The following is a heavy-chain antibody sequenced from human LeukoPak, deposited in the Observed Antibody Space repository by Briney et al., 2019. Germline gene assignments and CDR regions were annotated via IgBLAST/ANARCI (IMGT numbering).Heavy chain of an antibody. J-gene: IGHJ4*02. CDR2: IYYSGST. V-gene: IGHV4-59*05. CDR1: GGSISSYY. Sequence: SETLSLTCTVSGGSISSYYWSWIRQPPGKGLEWIGSIYYSGSTYYNPSLKSRVTISVDTSKNQFSLKLSSVTAADTAVYYCARTNLALTALDYGGQGTLVTVSS. CDR3: ARTNLALTALDY. D-gene: IGHD7-27*01.